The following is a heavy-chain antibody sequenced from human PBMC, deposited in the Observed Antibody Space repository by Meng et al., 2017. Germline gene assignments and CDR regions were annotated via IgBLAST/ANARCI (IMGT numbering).Heavy chain of an antibody. CDR3: ARDRGAVAGTNFDY. CDR1: GGSISSSNW. Sequence: QGQRQESGPGLVKPSGTRSLTCAVSGGSISSSNWGRWVRQPPGKGLELIGEIYHSGSTNYNPSLKSRVTISVDKSKNQFSLKLSSVTAADTAVYYCARDRGAVAGTNFDYWGQGTLVTVSS. V-gene: IGHV4-4*02. J-gene: IGHJ4*02. D-gene: IGHD6-19*01. CDR2: IYHSGST.